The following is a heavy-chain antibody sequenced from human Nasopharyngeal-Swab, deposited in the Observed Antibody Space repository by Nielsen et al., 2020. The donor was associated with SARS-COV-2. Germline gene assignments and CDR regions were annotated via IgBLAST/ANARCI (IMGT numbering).Heavy chain of an antibody. Sequence: SETLSLTCTVSGGSISSSSYYWGWIRQPPGKGLEWIGSIYYSGSTYYNPSLKSRVTISVDTSKNQFSLKLSSVTAADTAVYYCARLTADVLRFFWPYYFDYWGQGTLVTVSS. CDR1: GGSISSSSYY. CDR2: IYYSGST. CDR3: ARLTADVLRFFWPYYFDY. V-gene: IGHV4-39*01. D-gene: IGHD3-3*01. J-gene: IGHJ4*02.